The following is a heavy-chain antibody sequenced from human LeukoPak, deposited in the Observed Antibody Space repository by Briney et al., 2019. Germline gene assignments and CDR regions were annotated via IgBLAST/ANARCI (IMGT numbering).Heavy chain of an antibody. D-gene: IGHD1-26*01. V-gene: IGHV3-66*01. CDR3: ASSPSGSYLRGGPRDALDI. CDR2: IYSGGST. J-gene: IGHJ3*02. Sequence: SGGSLRLSCAASGFTVSSNYMSWVRQAPGKGLEWVSVIYSGGSTYYADSVKGRFTISRDNSKNTLYLQMNSLRAEDTAVYYCASSPSGSYLRGGPRDALDIWGQGTMVTVSS. CDR1: GFTVSSNY.